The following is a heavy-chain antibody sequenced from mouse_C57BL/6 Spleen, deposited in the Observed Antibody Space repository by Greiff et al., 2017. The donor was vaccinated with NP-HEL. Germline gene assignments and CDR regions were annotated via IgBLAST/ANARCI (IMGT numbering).Heavy chain of an antibody. CDR3: VRHPATVVAPYAMDY. D-gene: IGHD1-1*01. J-gene: IGHJ4*01. V-gene: IGHV10-1*01. Sequence: DVMLVESGGGLVQPKGSLKLSCAASGFSFNTYAMNWVRQAPGKGLEWVARIRSKSNNYATYYAYSVKDRFTISRDDSESMLYLQMNNLKTEDTAMYYCVRHPATVVAPYAMDYWGQGTSVTVSS. CDR1: GFSFNTYA. CDR2: IRSKSNNYAT.